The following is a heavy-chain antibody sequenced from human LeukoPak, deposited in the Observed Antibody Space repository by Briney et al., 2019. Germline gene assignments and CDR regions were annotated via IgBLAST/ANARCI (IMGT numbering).Heavy chain of an antibody. CDR3: ARGVGGYSYGYLGY. V-gene: IGHV3-74*01. D-gene: IGHD5-18*01. CDR2: INSDGSST. Sequence: GGSLRLSCAASGFTFSSYWMHWVRQAPGKGLVCVSRINSDGSSTSYADSVKGRFTISRDNAKNTLYLQMNSLRAEDTAVYYCARGVGGYSYGYLGYWGQGTLVTVSS. CDR1: GFTFSSYW. J-gene: IGHJ4*02.